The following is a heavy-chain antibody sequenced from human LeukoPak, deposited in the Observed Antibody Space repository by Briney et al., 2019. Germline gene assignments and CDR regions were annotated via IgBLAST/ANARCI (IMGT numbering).Heavy chain of an antibody. CDR1: GGSISSGGYS. CDR2: IYHSGST. J-gene: IGHJ3*02. CDR3: ARDGQLGISAFGI. D-gene: IGHD7-27*01. Sequence: PSETLSLTCAVSGGSISSGGYSWRWIRQPPGKGLEWIGYIYHSGSTYYNPSLKSRVTISVDRSKNQFSLKLSSVTAADTAVYYCARDGQLGISAFGIWGQGTMVTVSS. V-gene: IGHV4-30-2*01.